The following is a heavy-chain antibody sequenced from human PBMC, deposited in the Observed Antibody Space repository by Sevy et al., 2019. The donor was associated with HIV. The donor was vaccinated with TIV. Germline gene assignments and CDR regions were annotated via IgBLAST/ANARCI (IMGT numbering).Heavy chain of an antibody. CDR3: AREGYYYRSGTYRPPNYYGMDV. V-gene: IGHV1-18*01. CDR2: ISDYNGYT. CDR1: GYSFSSYG. Sequence: ASVKVSCKASGYSFSSYGISWVRQAPGQGLEWMGWISDYNGYTNYAHKFQGRVTMSTETSTRTAYMELRSLRSDDTAVYFCAREGYYYRSGTYRPPNYYGMDVWGQGTAVTVSS. J-gene: IGHJ6*02. D-gene: IGHD3-10*01.